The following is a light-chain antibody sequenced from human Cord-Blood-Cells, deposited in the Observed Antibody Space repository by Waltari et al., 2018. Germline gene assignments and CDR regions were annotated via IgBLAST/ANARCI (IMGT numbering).Light chain of an antibody. V-gene: IGLV2-14*03. J-gene: IGLJ7*01. CDR3: SSYTSSSTQHAV. CDR2: DVS. Sequence: QSALTQPASVSGSPGQSITISCTGTSSDVGGYNYVSWYQQHPGKAPKLMIYDVSNRPSGVSNRSSGSKSGNTASLTISGLQAEDEADYYCSSYTSSSTQHAVFGGGTQLTVL. CDR1: SSDVGGYNY.